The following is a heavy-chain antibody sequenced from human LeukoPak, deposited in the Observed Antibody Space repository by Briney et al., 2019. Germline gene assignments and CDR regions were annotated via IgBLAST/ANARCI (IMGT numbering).Heavy chain of an antibody. CDR3: AREKTGTKYYFDY. D-gene: IGHD1-7*01. CDR1: GGTFSSYT. V-gene: IGHV1-69*04. CDR2: IIPILGIA. Sequence: SVKVSCKASGGTFSSYTISWVRQAPGQGLEWMGRIIPILGIANYVQKFQGRVTITADKSTSTAYMELSSLRSEDTAVYYCAREKTGTKYYFDYWGQGTLVTVSS. J-gene: IGHJ4*02.